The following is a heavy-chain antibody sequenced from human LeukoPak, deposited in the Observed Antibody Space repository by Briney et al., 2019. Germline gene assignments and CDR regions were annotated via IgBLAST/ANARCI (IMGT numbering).Heavy chain of an antibody. Sequence: GGSLRLSCAVSGFIFRNFAMNWVRQAPEKGLEWVSTIHGGGDVTYYADSVKGRFTISRDNSRNTLFLQMNSLRAEDTAVYYCAKSGGYCSGNRCYTDSPNLPIDYWGQGTLVTVSS. J-gene: IGHJ4*02. CDR3: AKSGGYCSGNRCYTDSPNLPIDY. CDR1: GFIFRNFA. V-gene: IGHV3-23*01. D-gene: IGHD2-2*02. CDR2: IHGGGDVT.